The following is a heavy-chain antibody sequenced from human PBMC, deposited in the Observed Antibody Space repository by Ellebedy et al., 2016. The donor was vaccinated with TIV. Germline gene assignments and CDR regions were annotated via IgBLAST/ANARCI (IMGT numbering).Heavy chain of an antibody. CDR2: IYYSGST. D-gene: IGHD1-26*01. CDR3: ATGGVVGATTGDY. CDR1: GGSISSYY. V-gene: IGHV4-59*06. Sequence: MPSETLSLTCTVSGGSISSYYWSWIRQHPGKGLEWIGYIYYSGSTYYNPSPKSRVTISVDTSKNQFSLKLSSVTAADTAVYYCATGGVVGATTGDYWGQGTLVTVSS. J-gene: IGHJ4*02.